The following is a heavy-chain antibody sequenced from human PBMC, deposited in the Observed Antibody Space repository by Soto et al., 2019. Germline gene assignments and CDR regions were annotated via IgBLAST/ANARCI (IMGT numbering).Heavy chain of an antibody. V-gene: IGHV5-51*01. Sequence: PGESLKISCKGSGYSFTSYWIGWVRQMPGKGLEWMGIIYPGDSDTRYSPSFQGQVTISADKSISTAYLQWSSLKASDTAMYYCARRLIAAAGTGWFDPWGQGTLVTVSS. CDR2: IYPGDSDT. CDR3: ARRLIAAAGTGWFDP. D-gene: IGHD6-13*01. J-gene: IGHJ5*02. CDR1: GYSFTSYW.